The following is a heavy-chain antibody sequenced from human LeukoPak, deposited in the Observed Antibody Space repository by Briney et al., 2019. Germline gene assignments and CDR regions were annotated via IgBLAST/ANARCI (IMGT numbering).Heavy chain of an antibody. V-gene: IGHV1-2*02. CDR1: GYTFSDYY. CDR3: ARKAAVRKTSEFDY. CDR2: INFNSGGT. D-gene: IGHD2-2*01. J-gene: IGHJ4*02. Sequence: ASVKVSCKASGYTFSDYYINWVRQAPGQGREGMGWINFNSGGTKLAQKFQGRVTMTRDTSISTAYMELSSLRSDDTAVYYCARKAAVRKTSEFDYWGQGTLVTVSS.